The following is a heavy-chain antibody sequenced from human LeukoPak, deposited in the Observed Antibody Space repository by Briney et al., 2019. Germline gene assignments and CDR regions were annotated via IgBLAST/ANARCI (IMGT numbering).Heavy chain of an antibody. CDR1: GFTFDDYA. Sequence: GGSLRLSCAASGFTFDDYAMHWVRQAPGKGLEWVSLISWDGGSTYYADSVKGRFTISRDNSKNSLYLQMNSLRAEDTALYYCAKDMRDGSSWPTLDYWGQGTLVTVSS. CDR3: AKDMRDGSSWPTLDY. CDR2: ISWDGGST. D-gene: IGHD6-13*01. V-gene: IGHV3-43D*03. J-gene: IGHJ4*02.